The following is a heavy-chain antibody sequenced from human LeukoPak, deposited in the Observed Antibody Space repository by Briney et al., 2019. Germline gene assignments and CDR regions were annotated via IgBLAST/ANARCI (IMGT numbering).Heavy chain of an antibody. CDR3: AKGGISLVRGSFDY. V-gene: IGHV3-23*01. D-gene: IGHD3-10*01. CDR1: GVTFSNFA. J-gene: IGHJ4*02. Sequence: GGSLRLSCAASGVTFSNFAMSWVRQAPGRGLEWVAAISGGRATTYYADSVKGRFTISRDNSKNTLFLQMNSLRAEDTAAYYCAKGGISLVRGSFDYWGQGTLVTVSS. CDR2: ISGGRATT.